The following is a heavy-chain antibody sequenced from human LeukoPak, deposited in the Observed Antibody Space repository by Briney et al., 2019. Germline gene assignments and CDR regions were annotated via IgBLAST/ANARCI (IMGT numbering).Heavy chain of an antibody. Sequence: PSETLSLTCAVYGGSFSGYYWSWIPQPPGKGLEWIGEINHSGSTNYNPSLKSRVTISVDTSKNQFSLKLSSVTAADTGVYYCARVEHIVVVTAIQNWFDPWGQGTLVTVSS. D-gene: IGHD2-21*02. CDR1: GGSFSGYY. J-gene: IGHJ5*02. CDR2: INHSGST. CDR3: ARVEHIVVVTAIQNWFDP. V-gene: IGHV4-34*01.